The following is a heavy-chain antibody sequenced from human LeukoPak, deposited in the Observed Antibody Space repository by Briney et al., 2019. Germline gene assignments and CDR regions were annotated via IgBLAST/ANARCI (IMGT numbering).Heavy chain of an antibody. D-gene: IGHD3-3*01. J-gene: IGHJ5*02. CDR1: GFPFSGYA. CDR3: AKEVDDFWSGSPWFDP. Sequence: GGSLRLSCAASGFPFSGYAMHWVRQAPGKGLEWVAIISHDGNNKYYADSVKGRFTISRDNSKNMLYLQMNSLRAEDTAVYYCAKEVDDFWSGSPWFDPWGQGTLVTVSS. CDR2: ISHDGNNK. V-gene: IGHV3-30*04.